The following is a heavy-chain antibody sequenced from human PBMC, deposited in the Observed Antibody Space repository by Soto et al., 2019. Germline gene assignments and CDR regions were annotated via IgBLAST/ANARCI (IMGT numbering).Heavy chain of an antibody. CDR2: ISSSSSTI. CDR3: ARGPLYCSGGSCYSHFDY. V-gene: IGHV3-48*02. D-gene: IGHD2-15*01. J-gene: IGHJ4*02. Sequence: EVQLVESGGGLVQPGGSLRLSCAASGFTFSSYSMNWVRQAPGKGLEWVSYISSSSSTIYYADSVKGRFTISRDNAKNSLYLQMNSLGDEDTAVYYCARGPLYCSGGSCYSHFDYWGQGTLVTVSS. CDR1: GFTFSSYS.